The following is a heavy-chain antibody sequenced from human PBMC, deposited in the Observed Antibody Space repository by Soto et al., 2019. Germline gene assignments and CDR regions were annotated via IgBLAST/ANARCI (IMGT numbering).Heavy chain of an antibody. J-gene: IGHJ5*02. D-gene: IGHD6-13*01. V-gene: IGHV5-51*01. CDR3: ARSLRSTGIAINWFDP. CDR1: GYSFTSYW. CDR2: IYPGDSDT. Sequence: PGESLKISCKGSGYSFTSYWIGWVRQMPGKGLEWMGIIYPGDSDTRYSPSFQGQVTISADKSISTAYLQWSSLKASDTAMYYCARSLRSTGIAINWFDPWGQGTLVTVSS.